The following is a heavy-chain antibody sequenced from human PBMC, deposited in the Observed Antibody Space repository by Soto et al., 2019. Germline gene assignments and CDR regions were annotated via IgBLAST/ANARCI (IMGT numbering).Heavy chain of an antibody. V-gene: IGHV1-3*04. CDR1: GYGFTTYA. Sequence: GASVKVSSKASGYGFTTYAIHWVRQAPGQRPEWMGWINTGNGNTRYSQEFQGRVTITRDTSASTVYMELSSLRSEDTAVYYCARDFYSRNWPNYFDPWGQGTLVTVSS. CDR3: ARDFYSRNWPNYFDP. J-gene: IGHJ5*02. CDR2: INTGNGNT. D-gene: IGHD6-13*01.